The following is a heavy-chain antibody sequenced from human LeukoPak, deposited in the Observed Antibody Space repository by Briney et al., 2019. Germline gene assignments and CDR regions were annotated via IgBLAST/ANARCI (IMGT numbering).Heavy chain of an antibody. V-gene: IGHV3-66*02. Sequence: GGSLRLSCAASGFTVSNNYMNWVRRAPGKGLEWVSVIYTGGSTYYTDSVKGRFTISRDNSKNTLYLQMNSLRVEDTAVYYCARHQPQTGSYCFYWGQGTLVTVSS. J-gene: IGHJ4*02. D-gene: IGHD1-26*01. CDR2: IYTGGST. CDR3: ARHQPQTGSYCFY. CDR1: GFTVSNNY.